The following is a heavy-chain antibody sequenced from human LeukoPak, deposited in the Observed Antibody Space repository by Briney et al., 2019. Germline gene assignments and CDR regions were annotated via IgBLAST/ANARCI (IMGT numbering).Heavy chain of an antibody. CDR3: ARGSSYGRHGEYYFDY. CDR1: GFIFSSYS. J-gene: IGHJ4*02. CDR2: ISSSSSYI. Sequence: PGGSLRLSCAASGFIFSSYSMNWVRQAPGKGLEWVSSISSSSSYIYYADSVKGRFTISRDNAKNSLYLQMNSLRAEDTAVYYCARGSSYGRHGEYYFDYWGQGTLVTVSS. V-gene: IGHV3-21*04. D-gene: IGHD4-17*01.